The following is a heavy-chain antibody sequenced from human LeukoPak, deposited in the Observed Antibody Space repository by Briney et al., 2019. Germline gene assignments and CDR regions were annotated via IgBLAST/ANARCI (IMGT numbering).Heavy chain of an antibody. CDR1: GGSFSGYY. CDR2: VERSGST. CDR3: VRGYGSGSYWNY. Sequence: PSEPLSLTCAVYGGSFSGYYWSWIRQPPGKGLEWIGEVERSGSTIYNPSLKSRVTISVDTSKNQFSLKLSSVTAADTAVYYCVRGYGSGSYWNYWGQGALVSVSS. V-gene: IGHV4-34*01. D-gene: IGHD3-10*01. J-gene: IGHJ4*02.